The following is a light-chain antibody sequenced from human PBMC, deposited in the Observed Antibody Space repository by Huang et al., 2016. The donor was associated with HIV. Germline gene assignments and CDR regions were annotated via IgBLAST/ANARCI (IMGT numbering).Light chain of an antibody. J-gene: IGKJ1*01. CDR3: QQYHGIPWT. CDR2: ATS. V-gene: IGKV1-NL1*01. Sequence: DIQMTQSPSSLLASVGDRVTITCRASQGIGNSLAWYQQKPEKAPRLLLYATSRLESGVPSRFSGSGSGTHYTLTISTLQPEDIASYYCQQYHGIPWTFGQGTKVEIK. CDR1: QGIGNS.